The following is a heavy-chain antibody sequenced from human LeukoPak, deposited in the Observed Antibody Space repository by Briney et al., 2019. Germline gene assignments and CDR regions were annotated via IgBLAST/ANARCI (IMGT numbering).Heavy chain of an antibody. CDR1: GFTFSSYS. Sequence: PGGSLRLSCAASGFTFSSYSMNWVRQAPGKGLEWVSYISSSSSTIYYADSVKGRFTISRDNAKSSLYLQMNSLRDEDTAVYFCARGVVGYCSGGSCYGYFQHWGQGTLVTVSP. V-gene: IGHV3-48*02. CDR3: ARGVVGYCSGGSCYGYFQH. J-gene: IGHJ1*01. D-gene: IGHD2-15*01. CDR2: ISSSSSTI.